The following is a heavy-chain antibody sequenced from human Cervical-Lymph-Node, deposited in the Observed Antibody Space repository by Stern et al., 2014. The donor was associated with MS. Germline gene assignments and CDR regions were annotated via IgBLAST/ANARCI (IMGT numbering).Heavy chain of an antibody. J-gene: IGHJ4*02. V-gene: IGHV1-3*01. CDR2: INAGNGNT. Sequence: QVQLMQSGAEVQKPGASVKVSCTASGYTFTSYVLHWVRQAPGQSLEWMAWINAGNGNTKYAHKFKGRVTFSRDTSASTAYMEMSSLRSEDTAVFYCARDYGDCDWPPVSRFDYWGQGTQVTVSS. CDR1: GYTFTSYV. D-gene: IGHD4-17*01. CDR3: ARDYGDCDWPPVSRFDY.